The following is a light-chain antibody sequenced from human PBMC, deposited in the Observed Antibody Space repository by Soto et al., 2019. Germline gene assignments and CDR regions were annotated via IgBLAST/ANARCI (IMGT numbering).Light chain of an antibody. Sequence: QSALSQPASVSGSPGQSITISCTGTSSDVGNYNLVSWYQQHPGKAPQLMIFEVNKRPSGVSNRFSGSKSGNTASLTISGLQAEDEADYYCCSYAGSSSWVFGGGTKLTVL. CDR1: SSDVGNYNL. CDR2: EVN. J-gene: IGLJ3*02. V-gene: IGLV2-23*02. CDR3: CSYAGSSSWV.